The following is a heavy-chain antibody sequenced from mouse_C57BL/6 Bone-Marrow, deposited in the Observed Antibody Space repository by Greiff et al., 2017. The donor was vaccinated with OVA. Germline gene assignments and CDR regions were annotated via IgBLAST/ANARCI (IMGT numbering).Heavy chain of an antibody. D-gene: IGHD2-2*01. CDR3: ARIRYGYDSAWFAY. CDR2: IWWDDDK. CDR1: GFSLSTFGMG. Sequence: QVTLKESGPGILQPSQTLSLTCSFSGFSLSTFGMGVGWIRQPSGKGLDWLAHIWWDDDKYYNPALKSRLTISKDTSKNQVFLKIANVDTADTATYYCARIRYGYDSAWFAYWGQGTLVTVSA. J-gene: IGHJ3*01. V-gene: IGHV8-8*01.